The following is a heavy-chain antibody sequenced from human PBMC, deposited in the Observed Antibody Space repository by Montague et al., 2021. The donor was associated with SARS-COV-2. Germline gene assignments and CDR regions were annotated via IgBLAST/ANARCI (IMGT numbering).Heavy chain of an antibody. CDR2: IDWDDDK. V-gene: IGHV2-70*01. D-gene: IGHD3-22*01. CDR3: ARYYYDSSGYYYFDY. J-gene: IGHJ4*02. Sequence: PALVKPTQTLTLTCTFSGFSLSTSGMCVSWIRQPPGKALEWLALIDWDDDKYYSTSLKTRLTISKDTSKNQVVLTMTNMDPVDTATYCCARYYYDSSGYYYFDYWGQGTLVTVSS. CDR1: GFSLSTSGMC.